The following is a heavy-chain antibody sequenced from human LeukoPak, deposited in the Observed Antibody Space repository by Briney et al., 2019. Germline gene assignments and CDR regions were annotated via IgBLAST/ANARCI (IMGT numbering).Heavy chain of an antibody. V-gene: IGHV4-39*01. D-gene: IGHD2-8*01. CDR3: ARHQSLNPYGTPAFDY. J-gene: IGHJ4*02. Sequence: SETLSLTCTVSGGSISGSSFYWGWIRQSPGKGLEWIGNIYYSGSTNYNPSLKSRVTISVDTSKNQFSLKLSSVTAADTAVYYCARHQSLNPYGTPAFDYWGQGTLVTVSS. CDR2: IYYSGST. CDR1: GGSISGSSFY.